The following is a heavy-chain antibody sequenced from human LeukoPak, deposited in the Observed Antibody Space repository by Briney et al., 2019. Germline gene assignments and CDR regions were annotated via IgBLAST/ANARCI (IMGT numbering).Heavy chain of an antibody. CDR1: GFTFSSYA. J-gene: IGHJ4*02. CDR2: IYSGGST. V-gene: IGHV3-23*03. D-gene: IGHD3-10*01. CDR3: AKHGILWFGESYFDY. Sequence: GGSLRLSCAASGFTFSSYAMSWVRQAPGKGLEWVSVIYSGGSTYYADSVKGRFTISRDNSKNTLYLQMNSLRAEDTAVYYCAKHGILWFGESYFDYWGQGTLVTVSS.